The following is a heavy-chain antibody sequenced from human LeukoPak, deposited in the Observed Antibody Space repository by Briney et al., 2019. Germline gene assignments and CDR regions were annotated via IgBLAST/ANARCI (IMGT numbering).Heavy chain of an antibody. J-gene: IGHJ4*02. Sequence: GGSLRRSCAASGFTFSSYWMSWVRQAPGNGLEWVANIKQDGSEKYYVDSVKGRFTISRDNAKDSLYLQMNSLRAEDTAVYYCARVPLYSSSLYRLGGYFDYWGQGTLVTVSS. CDR3: ARVPLYSSSLYRLGGYFDY. CDR2: IKQDGSEK. D-gene: IGHD6-13*01. CDR1: GFTFSSYW. V-gene: IGHV3-7*01.